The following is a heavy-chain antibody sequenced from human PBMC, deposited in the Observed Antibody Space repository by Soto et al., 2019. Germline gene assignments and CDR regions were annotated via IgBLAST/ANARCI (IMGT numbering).Heavy chain of an antibody. CDR1: GFNFRSYG. V-gene: IGHV3-30*18. D-gene: IGHD6-13*01. J-gene: IGHJ6*02. CDR3: AKIGLAAAGTHYSSSMDV. Sequence: GGSLRLSCAASGFNFRSYGMHWVRQAPGKGLEWVAVISHDGSIKYYADSVKGRFTISRDDSNNTLYVQMNSLRAEDTAIYYCAKIGLAAAGTHYSSSMDVWGQGTTVTVSS. CDR2: ISHDGSIK.